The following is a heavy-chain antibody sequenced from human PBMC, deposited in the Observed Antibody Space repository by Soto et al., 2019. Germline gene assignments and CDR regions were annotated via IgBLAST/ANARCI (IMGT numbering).Heavy chain of an antibody. V-gene: IGHV3-21*01. J-gene: IGHJ4*02. Sequence: GGSLRLSCAASGFTFSSYSMNWVRQAPGKGLEWVSSISSSSSYIYYADSVKGRFTISRDNAKSSLYLQMNSLRAEDTAVYYCARAVPAPLTVAYWGQGTLVTVSS. CDR2: ISSSSSYI. CDR1: GFTFSSYS. CDR3: ARAVPAPLTVAY. D-gene: IGHD2-2*01.